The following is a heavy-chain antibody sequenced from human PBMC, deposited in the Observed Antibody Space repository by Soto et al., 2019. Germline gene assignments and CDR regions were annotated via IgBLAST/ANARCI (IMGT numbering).Heavy chain of an antibody. D-gene: IGHD3-10*01. J-gene: IGHJ4*02. CDR1: GFTFSSYA. CDR3: AKADLLWFGELYTAPVDY. V-gene: IGHV3-23*01. CDR2: ISGSGGSI. Sequence: GGSLRLSCAASGFTFSSYAMSWVRQAPGKGLEWVSTISGSGGSIYYADSVKGRFTISRDNSKNMLYLQMNSLRAEDTAVYYCAKADLLWFGELYTAPVDYWGQGTLVTVS.